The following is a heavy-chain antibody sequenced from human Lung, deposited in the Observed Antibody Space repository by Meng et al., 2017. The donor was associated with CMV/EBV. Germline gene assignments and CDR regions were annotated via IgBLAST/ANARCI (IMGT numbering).Heavy chain of an antibody. CDR3: ARAGTDYDFWSGYFGSWFDP. D-gene: IGHD3-3*01. J-gene: IGHJ5*02. Sequence: SETXSLXXTVSGGSISSYYWSWIRQPPGKGLEWIGSIYYSGSTYYNPSLKSRVTISVDTSKNQFSLKLSSVTAADTAVYYCARAGTDYDFWSGYFGSWFDPWGQGXLVTVSS. V-gene: IGHV4-39*07. CDR1: GGSISSYY. CDR2: IYYSGST.